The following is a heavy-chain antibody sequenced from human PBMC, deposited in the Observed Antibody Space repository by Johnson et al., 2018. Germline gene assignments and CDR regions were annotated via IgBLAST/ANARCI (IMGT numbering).Heavy chain of an antibody. D-gene: IGHD1-26*01. J-gene: IGHJ3*02. CDR3: ARDEYSGRYYKGDAFDI. V-gene: IGHV3-30*03. CDR2: ISYDGSNK. Sequence: QVQLVESGGGVVQPGRSLRLSCAASGFTFSSYGMHWVRQAPGKGLEWVAVISYDGSNKYYADSVKGRFTISRDNSKNTLYLQMNSLRAEDTAVYYCARDEYSGRYYKGDAFDIWGQGTMVTVSS. CDR1: GFTFSSYG.